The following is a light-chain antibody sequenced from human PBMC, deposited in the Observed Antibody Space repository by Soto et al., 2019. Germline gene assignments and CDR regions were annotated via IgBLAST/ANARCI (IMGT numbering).Light chain of an antibody. V-gene: IGLV3-9*01. Sequence: SSELTQPLSVSVALGQTARITCGGTNIGSKNVHWYQQKPGQAPVLVIYRDSNRPSGIPERFSGSNSGNTATLTISRAQAGDEADYYCQVWDSSTHVVFGGGTQLTVL. CDR2: RDS. J-gene: IGLJ2*01. CDR1: NIGSKN. CDR3: QVWDSSTHVV.